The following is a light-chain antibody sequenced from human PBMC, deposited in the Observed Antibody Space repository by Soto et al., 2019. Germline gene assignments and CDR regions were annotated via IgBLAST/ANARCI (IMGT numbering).Light chain of an antibody. Sequence: EIVMTQSPATLSVSPGERATLSCRASQSVSSNLAWYQQKPGQAPRLLIYGTSTRATGIPDRFSGSGSGTDFTLTISRLEPEDSAVYYCHQYGSSVPFTFGQGTRLEIK. CDR2: GTS. V-gene: IGKV3-20*01. CDR3: HQYGSSVPFT. J-gene: IGKJ5*01. CDR1: QSVSSN.